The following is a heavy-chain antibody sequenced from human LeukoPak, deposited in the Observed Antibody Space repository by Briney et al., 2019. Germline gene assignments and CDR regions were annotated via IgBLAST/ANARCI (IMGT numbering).Heavy chain of an antibody. Sequence: SETLSLTCTVSGGSISSGSYYWSWIRQPAGKGLEWIGRIYTSGSTNYNPSLKSRVTMSVDTSKNQFSLKLSSVTAADTAVYYCARGSAVTTHYYYYMDVWGKGTTVTVSS. CDR1: GGSISSGSYY. CDR2: IYTSGST. D-gene: IGHD1/OR15-1a*01. J-gene: IGHJ6*03. V-gene: IGHV4-61*02. CDR3: ARGSAVTTHYYYYMDV.